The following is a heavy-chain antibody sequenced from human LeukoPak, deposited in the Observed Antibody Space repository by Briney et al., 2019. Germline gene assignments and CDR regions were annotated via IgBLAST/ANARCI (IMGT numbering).Heavy chain of an antibody. D-gene: IGHD3-22*01. CDR1: GGSISSSSYY. CDR2: IYYSGST. J-gene: IGHJ5*02. Sequence: SETLSLTCTVSGGSISSSSYYWGWIRQPPGKGLEWIGSIYYSGSTNYNPSLKSRVTMSVDTSKNQFSLKLSSVTAADTAVYYCARAALGSSGYFLHDNWFDPWGQGTLVTVSS. CDR3: ARAALGSSGYFLHDNWFDP. V-gene: IGHV4-39*07.